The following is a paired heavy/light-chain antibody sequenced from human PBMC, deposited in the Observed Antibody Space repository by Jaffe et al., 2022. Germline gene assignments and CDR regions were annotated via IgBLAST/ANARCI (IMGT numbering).Heavy chain of an antibody. Sequence: EVQVLESGGGLVQPGGSLRLSCAVSGFIFSDYSMNWARQAPGKGLEWLSYIRSGGSVIYYADSVKGRFTISRDDAGNSLFLQMDSLRVEDTAVYYCASSFQYGVGPFWGRGTLVTVSS. CDR3: ASSFQYGVGPF. D-gene: IGHD3-10*01. CDR2: IRSGGSVI. V-gene: IGHV3-48*01. J-gene: IGHJ4*02. CDR1: GFIFSDYS.
Light chain of an antibody. Sequence: QSALTQPASVSGSPGQSITISCSGTSSDVGGYDYVSWYQHHPDKAPKLLIYEVINRPSGVSYRFYGSKSGNTASLTISGLQAEDEADYYCSSFTSSNTLVFGTGTKVTVL. CDR1: SSDVGGYDY. CDR3: SSFTSSNTLV. CDR2: EVI. V-gene: IGLV2-14*01. J-gene: IGLJ1*01.